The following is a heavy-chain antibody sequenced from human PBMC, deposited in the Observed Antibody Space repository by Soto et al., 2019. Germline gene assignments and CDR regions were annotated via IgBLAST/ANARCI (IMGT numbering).Heavy chain of an antibody. J-gene: IGHJ4*02. Sequence: EVELVESAGGLVKPGGSLSISCAASNFTFSNAWMNWVRQTPGKGLEWVGRIKSQSAGGTIDYAAPVQGRFTISRDDLENILYLRMNSLRSEDTGVYFWSSTTWGVWGQGSVVTVSS. V-gene: IGHV3-15*07. CDR3: SSTTWGV. CDR1: NFTFSNAW. D-gene: IGHD4-4*01. CDR2: IKSQSAGGTI.